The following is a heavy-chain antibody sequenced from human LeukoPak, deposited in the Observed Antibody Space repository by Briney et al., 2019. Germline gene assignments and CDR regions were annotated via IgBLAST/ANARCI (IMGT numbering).Heavy chain of an antibody. CDR3: VGPIAARLDHQRYYYYYMDV. D-gene: IGHD6-6*01. J-gene: IGHJ6*03. CDR1: GGTFSSYA. Sequence: SVKVSCKASGGTFSSYAISWVRQAPGQGLEWMGGIIPIFGTANYAQKFQGRVTITADKSTSTAYMELSSLRSEDTAVYYCVGPIAARLDHQRYYYYYMDVWGKGTTVTVSS. V-gene: IGHV1-69*06. CDR2: IIPIFGTA.